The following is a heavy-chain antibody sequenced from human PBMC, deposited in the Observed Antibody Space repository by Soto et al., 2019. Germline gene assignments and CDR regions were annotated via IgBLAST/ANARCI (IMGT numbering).Heavy chain of an antibody. CDR3: AKGNCSSTSCPPRRPYYYGMDV. CDR1: GFTFSSYA. CDR2: ISGSGGST. V-gene: IGHV3-23*01. J-gene: IGHJ6*02. D-gene: IGHD2-2*01. Sequence: LRLSCAASGFTFSSYAMSWVRQAPGKGLEWVSAISGSGGSTYYADSVKGRFTISRDNSKNTLYLQMNSLRAEDTAVYYCAKGNCSSTSCPPRRPYYYGMDVWGQGTTVTVSS.